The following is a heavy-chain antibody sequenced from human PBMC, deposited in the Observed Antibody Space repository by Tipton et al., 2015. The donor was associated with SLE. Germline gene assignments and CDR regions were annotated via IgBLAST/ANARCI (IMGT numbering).Heavy chain of an antibody. Sequence: TLSLTCTASGGSISSSSYYWGWIRQPPGKGLEWIGSIYYSGSTYYNPSLKSRVTISVDTSKNQFSLKLSSVTAADTAVYYCATGYFDYWGQGTLVTVSS. CDR2: IYYSGST. J-gene: IGHJ4*02. CDR3: ATGYFDY. V-gene: IGHV4-39*07. CDR1: GGSISSSSYY.